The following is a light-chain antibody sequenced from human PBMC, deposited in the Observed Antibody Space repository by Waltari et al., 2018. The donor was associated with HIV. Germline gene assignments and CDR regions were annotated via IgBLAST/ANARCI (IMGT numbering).Light chain of an antibody. J-gene: IGLJ1*01. CDR3: QSYKSNISYG. Sequence: FMLTQPRSVSESPGKTLAISCTRSSGSIASNYVRWYQQRPGRPPTTVIYEDSQRPTGEPARFCGSIDSSTNSATLAISGLGTEDKADYCCQSYKSNISYGIGTGATSTVL. V-gene: IGLV6-57*01. CDR2: EDS. CDR1: SGSIASNY.